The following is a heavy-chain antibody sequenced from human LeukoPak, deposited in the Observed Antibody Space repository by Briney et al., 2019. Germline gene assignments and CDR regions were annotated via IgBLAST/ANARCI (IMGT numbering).Heavy chain of an antibody. V-gene: IGHV1-2*02. CDR2: INPNSCGT. CDR1: GCTFSIYA. CDR3: ARGGTSGYSSTRHFWGGNYYFDY. J-gene: IGHJ4*02. Sequence: ASVKVSCKASGCTFSIYAISWVRQAPGQGLEWMGWINPNSCGTNYAQKIQGRVTMTRDTSISTAYMELSRLRSDDTAVYYCARGGTSGYSSTRHFWGGNYYFDYWGQGSLVTVSS. D-gene: IGHD2-2*01.